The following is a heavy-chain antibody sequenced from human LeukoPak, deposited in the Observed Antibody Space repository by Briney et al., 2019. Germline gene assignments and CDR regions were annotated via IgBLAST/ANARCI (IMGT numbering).Heavy chain of an antibody. D-gene: IGHD1-1*01. J-gene: IGHJ3*02. CDR3: ARDPHPRYRDDAFDI. V-gene: IGHV4-38-2*02. Sequence: SETLSLTCTVSGYSISSGYYWGWIRQPPGKGLEWIGSIYHSGSTYYNPSLKSRVTISVDTSKNQFSLKLSSVTAADTAVYYCARDPHPRYRDDAFDIWGQGTMVTVSS. CDR1: GYSISSGYY. CDR2: IYHSGST.